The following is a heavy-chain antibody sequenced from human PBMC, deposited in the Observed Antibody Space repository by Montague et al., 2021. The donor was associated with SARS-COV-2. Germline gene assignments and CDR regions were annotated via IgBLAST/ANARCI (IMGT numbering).Heavy chain of an antibody. J-gene: IGHJ4*03. CDR2: IYFSGSA. CDR3: ARHAPFSDNYRRYPFNFDF. V-gene: IGHV4-39*01. Sequence: SETLSLTCTVSGGATSTSSFHWGWVRQSPGKGLEWIAIIYFSGSAYYNPSLKSRVSISTDTSKIKFSLQLTSVTAADTAVYYCARHAPFSDNYRRYPFNFDFWGQGTLVTVSS. CDR1: GGATSTSSFH. D-gene: IGHD1-1*01.